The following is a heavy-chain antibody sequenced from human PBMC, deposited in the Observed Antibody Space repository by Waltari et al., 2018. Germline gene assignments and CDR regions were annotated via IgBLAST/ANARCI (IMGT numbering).Heavy chain of an antibody. D-gene: IGHD3-10*01. CDR2: IYSGGST. Sequence: EVQLVESGGGLIQPGGSLRLSCAASGFTVSSNYMRWVRQAPGKGLEWVSVIYSGGSTYYADSVKGRFTISRDNSKNTLYLQMNSLRDEDTAVYYCGTMVQGVINYWGQGTLVTVSS. J-gene: IGHJ4*02. V-gene: IGHV3-53*01. CDR3: GTMVQGVINY. CDR1: GFTVSSNY.